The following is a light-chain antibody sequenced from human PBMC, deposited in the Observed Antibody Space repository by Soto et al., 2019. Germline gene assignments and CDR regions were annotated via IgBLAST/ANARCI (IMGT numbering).Light chain of an antibody. J-gene: IGKJ1*01. Sequence: DIQMTQSPSTLSASVGDRVTITCRASQNINNWLAWYQQKPGKAPKVLIYDASSLESGVPSRFSGSGSGTEFTLTISSLQPDDFATYYCQQYIQMFGQGTKVDIK. CDR2: DAS. V-gene: IGKV1-5*01. CDR1: QNINNW. CDR3: QQYIQM.